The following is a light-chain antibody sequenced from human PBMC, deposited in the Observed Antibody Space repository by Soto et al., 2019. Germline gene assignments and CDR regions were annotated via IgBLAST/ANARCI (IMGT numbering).Light chain of an antibody. CDR1: SSNIGPGYD. J-gene: IGLJ2*01. CDR2: GNN. Sequence: QSVLTQPPSVSGAPGQRVTISCTGSSSNIGPGYDVPWYQHLPGTAPKVLIYGNNNRPSGVPDRFSGSKSGTSASLAITGLQAEDEGDYYCQSYDSSLSAVVFGGGTKLTVL. CDR3: QSYDSSLSAVV. V-gene: IGLV1-40*01.